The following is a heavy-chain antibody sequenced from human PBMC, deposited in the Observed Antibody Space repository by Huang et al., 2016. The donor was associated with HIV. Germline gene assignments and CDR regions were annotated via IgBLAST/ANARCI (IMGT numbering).Heavy chain of an antibody. V-gene: IGHV3-21*01. Sequence: EVQLVESGGGLVKPGGSLRLSCAASGFTFSSYSMNGVRQAPGKGLDGVSSISSSSSYIYYADSVKGRFTISRDNAKNSLYLQMNSLRAEDTAVYYCASEIAAASIDYWGQGTLVTVSS. J-gene: IGHJ4*02. CDR3: ASEIAAASIDY. CDR1: GFTFSSYS. CDR2: ISSSSSYI. D-gene: IGHD6-13*01.